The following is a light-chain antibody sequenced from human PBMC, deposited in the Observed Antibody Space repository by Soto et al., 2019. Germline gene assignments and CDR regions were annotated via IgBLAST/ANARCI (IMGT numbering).Light chain of an antibody. CDR2: EVS. CDR3: SSYISSSTFVV. J-gene: IGLJ2*01. V-gene: IGLV2-14*01. Sequence: QSALTQPASVSGSPGQSITISYTGTSRDVGGYNYVSWHQQHPGKAPKVIITEVSNRPSGVSNRFSGSKSGNTASLTISGLQAEDEAEYYCSSYISSSTFVVFGGGTKLTVL. CDR1: SRDVGGYNY.